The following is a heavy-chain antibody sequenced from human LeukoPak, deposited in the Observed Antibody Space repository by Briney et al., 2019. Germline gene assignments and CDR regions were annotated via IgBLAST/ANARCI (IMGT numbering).Heavy chain of an antibody. J-gene: IGHJ4*02. CDR3: AKASFSIAAAGSAAYFDY. V-gene: IGHV3-23*01. D-gene: IGHD6-13*01. Sequence: GGSLRLSCAASGFTFSSFPMTWVRLAPGKGLECVSTITGSGGSTYYAESVKGRFTISRDNSKNTLYLQMNSLRAEDTAVYYCAKASFSIAAAGSAAYFDYWGQGTLVTVSS. CDR1: GFTFSSFP. CDR2: ITGSGGST.